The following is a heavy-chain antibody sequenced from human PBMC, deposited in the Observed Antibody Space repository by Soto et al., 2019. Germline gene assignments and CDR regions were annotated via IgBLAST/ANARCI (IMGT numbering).Heavy chain of an antibody. Sequence: EVQLLESGGGLVQPGGSLRLSCAASGFTLSGYVMSWVRQAPGKGLEWVSDISGSGDHIFYADSVKGRFTISRDNSKNTLYLQMNSLRAEDTAVYYCAKRSNPSDNWGQGTLVTVSS. J-gene: IGHJ4*02. V-gene: IGHV3-23*01. CDR1: GFTLSGYV. CDR3: AKRSNPSDN. CDR2: ISGSGDHI.